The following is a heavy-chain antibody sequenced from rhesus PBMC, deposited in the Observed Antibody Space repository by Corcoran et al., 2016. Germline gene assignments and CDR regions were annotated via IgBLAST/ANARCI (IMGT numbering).Heavy chain of an antibody. Sequence: EVQLVESGAGLVQPGGSLRLSCAASGFTFSNSWMSWVRQAPGKGLEWVARIQRKADGETADYAPPVKGRFNISRDDSKNTMYLQMNSLKTEDTAVYYCTTTFYEDDDGYYYTGAFDFWGQGLRVTVSS. D-gene: IGHD3-9*01. CDR3: TTTFYEDDDGYYYTGAFDF. CDR2: IQRKADGETA. V-gene: IGHV3-30*02. J-gene: IGHJ3*01. CDR1: GFTFSNSW.